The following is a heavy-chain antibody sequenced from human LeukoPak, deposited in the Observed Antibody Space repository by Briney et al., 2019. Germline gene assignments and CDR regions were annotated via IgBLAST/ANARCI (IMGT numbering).Heavy chain of an antibody. J-gene: IGHJ5*02. CDR3: ARRLTQYDCFDP. D-gene: IGHD2-2*01. V-gene: IGHV6-1*01. Sequence: SQTLSLTCAISGDSVSSNSATWNWIRQSPSRGLEWLGRTYYTSKLYNDYALSVKSRISFNPDTSKNQFSLQLNSVTPEDTAVYYCARRLTQYDCFDPWGQGILVTVSS. CDR1: GDSVSSNSAT. CDR2: TYYTSKLYN.